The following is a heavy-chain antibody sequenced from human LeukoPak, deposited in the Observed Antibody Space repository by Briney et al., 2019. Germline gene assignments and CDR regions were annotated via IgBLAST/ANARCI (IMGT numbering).Heavy chain of an antibody. D-gene: IGHD3-22*01. Sequence: PSQTLSLTCTVSGGSISSGDYYWSWIRQPPGKGLEWIGYIYNNGRTYYNPSLKSRVTISVDTSKNLFSLKVSSVTAADAAVYYCARVRYDRSGYPFDYWGQGTLVTVSS. V-gene: IGHV4-30-4*01. CDR2: IYNNGRT. CDR1: GGSISSGDYY. CDR3: ARVRYDRSGYPFDY. J-gene: IGHJ4*02.